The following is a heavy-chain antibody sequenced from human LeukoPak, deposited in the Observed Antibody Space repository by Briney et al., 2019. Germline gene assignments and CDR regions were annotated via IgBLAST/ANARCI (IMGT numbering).Heavy chain of an antibody. Sequence: SETLSLTCTVSGYSISSGYFWGWIRQPPGKGLEWIGEINHSGSTNYNPSLKSRVTISVDTSKNQFSLKLSSVTAADTAVYYCARHSAEWLASFDPWGEGTLVTVSS. CDR2: INHSGST. D-gene: IGHD6-19*01. CDR1: GYSISSGYF. V-gene: IGHV4-38-2*02. J-gene: IGHJ5*02. CDR3: ARHSAEWLASFDP.